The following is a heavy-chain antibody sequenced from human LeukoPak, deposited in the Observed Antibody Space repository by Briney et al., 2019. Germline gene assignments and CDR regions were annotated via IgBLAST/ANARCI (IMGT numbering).Heavy chain of an antibody. CDR1: GGSISSSSYY. D-gene: IGHD3-22*01. V-gene: IGHV4-39*07. Sequence: PSETLSLTCTVSGGSISSSSYYWGWIRQPPGKGLEWIGSIYYSGSTYYNPSLKSRVTISVDTSKNQFSLKLSSVTAADTAVYYCATDHDSSGYYLCWGQGTLVTVSS. J-gene: IGHJ4*02. CDR3: ATDHDSSGYYLC. CDR2: IYYSGST.